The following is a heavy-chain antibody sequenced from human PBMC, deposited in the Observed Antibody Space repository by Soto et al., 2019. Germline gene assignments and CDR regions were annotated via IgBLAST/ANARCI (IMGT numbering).Heavy chain of an antibody. CDR1: GFSFDTYN. D-gene: IGHD3-16*01. V-gene: IGHV3-21*01. CDR2: ISSGRPDI. Sequence: LRLSCAASGFSFDTYNMNWVRQAPGKGLEWVSSISSGRPDIFYADSVRGRFTISRDDAKKSLFLQMNSLRADDTAVYYCARDHLGIAAGDFDLWGQGTLVTVSS. J-gene: IGHJ4*02. CDR3: ARDHLGIAAGDFDL.